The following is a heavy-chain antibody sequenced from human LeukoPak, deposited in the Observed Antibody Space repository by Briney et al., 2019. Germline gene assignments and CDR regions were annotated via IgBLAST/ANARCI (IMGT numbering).Heavy chain of an antibody. CDR2: INQDGSEK. V-gene: IGHV3-7*01. CDR3: ARERDGRFFDY. D-gene: IGHD5-24*01. Sequence: GGSLRLSCAVSGLPFGSFWMSWVRQAPGKGLEWVANINQDGSEKYFVDSVRGRFTISRDNSKNSLHLQMNTLRAEDTAVYYCARERDGRFFDYWGQGTLVTVSS. J-gene: IGHJ4*02. CDR1: GLPFGSFW.